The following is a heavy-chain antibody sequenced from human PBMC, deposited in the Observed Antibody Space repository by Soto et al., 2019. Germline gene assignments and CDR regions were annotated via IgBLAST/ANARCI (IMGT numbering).Heavy chain of an antibody. Sequence: QVQLVQSGAEVREPGASVKVSCKASGYTFTNYGVSWVRQAPGQGLEWMGWIGGYKGNTNYAQKLQGRVTLTTDTSKSTAQLELGSPRSDDTAVYYCAPHTLDTGMPSGYWGQGTLVTVSS. CDR1: GYTFTNYG. J-gene: IGHJ4*02. V-gene: IGHV1-18*01. CDR2: IGGYKGNT. CDR3: APHTLDTGMPSGY. D-gene: IGHD5-18*01.